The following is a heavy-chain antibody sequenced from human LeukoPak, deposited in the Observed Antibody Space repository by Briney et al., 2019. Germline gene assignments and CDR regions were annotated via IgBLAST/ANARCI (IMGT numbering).Heavy chain of an antibody. V-gene: IGHV3-9*01. CDR1: GFTFDDYA. D-gene: IGHD2-2*01. J-gene: IGHJ4*02. CDR2: ISWNSGSI. Sequence: GGSLRLSCAASGFTFDDYAMHWVRQAPGKGLEWVSGISWNSGSIGYADSVKGRFTISRDNAKNSLYLQMNSLRAEDTALYYCAKGYCSSTSCHVDYWGQGTLVTVSS. CDR3: AKGYCSSTSCHVDY.